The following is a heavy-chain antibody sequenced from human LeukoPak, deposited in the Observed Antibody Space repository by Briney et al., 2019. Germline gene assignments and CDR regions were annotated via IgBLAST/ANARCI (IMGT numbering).Heavy chain of an antibody. D-gene: IGHD2-15*01. CDR1: GFTFSDYY. CDR2: IWYDGSNK. CDR3: ARDPYCSGGSCGFDY. J-gene: IGHJ4*02. V-gene: IGHV3-33*08. Sequence: GGSLRLSCAASGFTFSDYYMSWIRQAPGKGLEWVAVIWYDGSNKYYADSVKGRFTISRDNSKNTLYLQMNSLRAEDTAVYYCARDPYCSGGSCGFDYWGQGTLVTVSS.